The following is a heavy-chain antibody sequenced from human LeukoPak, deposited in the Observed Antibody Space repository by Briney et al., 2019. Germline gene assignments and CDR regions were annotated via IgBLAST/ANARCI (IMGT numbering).Heavy chain of an antibody. CDR1: GYTXTSYY. CDR2: INPTGGST. Sequence: GASVKVSCKASGYTXTSYYIHWVRQAPGQGLEWMGIINPTGGSTSYAQKFQDRITMTRDTSTSTVYMELSSLRSEDTAVYYCARSDYSSGWCGYWGQGTLVTVSS. CDR3: ARSDYSSGWCGY. J-gene: IGHJ4*02. V-gene: IGHV1-46*01. D-gene: IGHD6-19*01.